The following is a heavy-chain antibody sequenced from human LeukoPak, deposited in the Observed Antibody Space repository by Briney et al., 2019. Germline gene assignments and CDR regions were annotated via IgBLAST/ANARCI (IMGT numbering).Heavy chain of an antibody. Sequence: GGSLRLSCAASGFTFSSYSMNWVRQAPGKGLEWVSYISSSSSTIYYADSVKGRFTISRDNARNSLYLQMNSLRAEDTAVYYCARPPALWFGEFDAFDIWGQGTMVTVSS. CDR3: ARPPALWFGEFDAFDI. J-gene: IGHJ3*02. CDR1: GFTFSSYS. D-gene: IGHD3-10*01. CDR2: ISSSSSTI. V-gene: IGHV3-48*01.